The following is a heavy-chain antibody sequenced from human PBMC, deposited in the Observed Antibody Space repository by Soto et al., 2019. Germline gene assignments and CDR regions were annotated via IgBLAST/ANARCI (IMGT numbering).Heavy chain of an antibody. D-gene: IGHD2-15*01. J-gene: IGHJ6*02. CDR2: ISGSGATI. CDR3: ASSSGDMDNYGLDV. V-gene: IGHV3-23*01. CDR1: GFTFSSFA. Sequence: PGGSLRLSCAVSGFTFSSFAMTWVRQAPGKGLEWVSVISGSGATIYYADSVKGRFTISRDNSKSTLLLQMHSLRADDTAVYYCASSSGDMDNYGLDVWGQGTTVTVSS.